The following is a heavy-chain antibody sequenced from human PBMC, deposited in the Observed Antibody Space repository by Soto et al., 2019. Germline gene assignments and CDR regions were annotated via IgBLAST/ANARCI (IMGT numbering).Heavy chain of an antibody. J-gene: IGHJ5*02. CDR1: GGTFSSYA. D-gene: IGHD3-9*01. V-gene: IGHV1-69*13. CDR2: IIPIFGTA. CDR3: ASDYDIFSCYYLHPRDVWFVP. Sequence: GASVKVSCKASGGTFSSYAISWVRQAPGQGLEWMGGIIPIFGTANYAQKFQGRVTITADESTSTAYMELSSLRSEDTAVYYCASDYDIFSCYYLHPRDVWFVPWGRCSLV.